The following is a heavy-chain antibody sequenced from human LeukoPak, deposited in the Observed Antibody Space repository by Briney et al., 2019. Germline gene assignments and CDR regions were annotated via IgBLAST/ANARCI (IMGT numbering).Heavy chain of an antibody. J-gene: IGHJ4*02. V-gene: IGHV1-69*01. CDR1: GGTFSSYA. CDR2: IIPIFGTA. D-gene: IGHD6-13*01. CDR3: ARDVRIAAAGTEGSGFDY. Sequence: GASVKVSCKASGGTFSSYAISWVRQAPQEGLEWMGGIIPIFGTANYAHEFQGRVTITADESTSTAYMELSSLRSEDTAVYYCARDVRIAAAGTEGSGFDYWGQGTLVTVFS.